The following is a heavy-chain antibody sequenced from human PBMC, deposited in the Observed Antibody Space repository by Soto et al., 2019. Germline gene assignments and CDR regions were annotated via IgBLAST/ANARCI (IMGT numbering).Heavy chain of an antibody. CDR1: EFTFNNYW. J-gene: IGHJ6*02. CDR3: SRAIYLKSRFHV. V-gene: IGHV3-74*01. Sequence: EVQLVESGGGLVQPGGSLRLSCAASEFTFNNYWMHWVRQVPGKGLEWVSRITTDGSSTNYADSVMGRFTISRDNADNKVSLQLHMIRAEDTDMYFCSRAIYLKSRFHVWGQGATVTVSS. CDR2: ITTDGSST. D-gene: IGHD3-3*01.